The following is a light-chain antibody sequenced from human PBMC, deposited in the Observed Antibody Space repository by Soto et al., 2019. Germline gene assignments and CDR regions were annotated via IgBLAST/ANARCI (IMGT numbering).Light chain of an antibody. CDR3: QQYGSSPPYT. V-gene: IGKV3-20*01. CDR1: QSVSSSY. J-gene: IGKJ3*01. Sequence: EIVLTQSPGTLSLSPGERATLSCGASQSVSSSYLAWYQQKPGQAPRLLIYGGSSRATGIPDRFSGSGSGTDFTLTISRLEPEDFAVYYCQQYGSSPPYTFGPGTKVDIK. CDR2: GGS.